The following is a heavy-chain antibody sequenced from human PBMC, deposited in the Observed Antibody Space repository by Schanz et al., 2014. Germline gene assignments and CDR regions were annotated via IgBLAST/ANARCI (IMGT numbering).Heavy chain of an antibody. V-gene: IGHV3-23*01. CDR3: AKSGGEYSYGFVEY. D-gene: IGHD5-18*01. J-gene: IGHJ4*02. CDR1: GFSFSIFA. Sequence: EVQLLESGGGLVQPGGSLRLSCAASGFSFSIFAMTWVRQAPGQGLEWVSTISGSGGDTYPADSVKGRFTISRDNSNNTLYLQMKSLRAEDTAVYYCAKSGGEYSYGFVEYWGQGILVTVSS. CDR2: ISGSGGDT.